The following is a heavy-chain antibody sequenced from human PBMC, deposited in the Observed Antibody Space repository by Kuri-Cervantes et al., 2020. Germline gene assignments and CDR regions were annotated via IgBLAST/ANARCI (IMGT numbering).Heavy chain of an antibody. CDR3: ARDRTLYDSSGYYYPRGYGMDV. D-gene: IGHD3-22*01. CDR1: GFTFSSYG. Sequence: GESLKISCAASGFTFSSYGMHWVRQAPGKGLEWVAVISYDGSNKYYADSEKGRFIISRDNSKNTLYLQMNSLRAEDTAVYYCARDRTLYDSSGYYYPRGYGMDVWGQGTTVTVSS. J-gene: IGHJ6*02. V-gene: IGHV3-30*03. CDR2: ISYDGSNK.